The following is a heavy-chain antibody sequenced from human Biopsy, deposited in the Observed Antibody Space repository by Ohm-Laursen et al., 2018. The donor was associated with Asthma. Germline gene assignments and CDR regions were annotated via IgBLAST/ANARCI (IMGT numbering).Heavy chain of an antibody. J-gene: IGHJ4*02. D-gene: IGHD4-11*01. CDR1: GYTFSDYY. V-gene: IGHV1-2*06. CDR3: ARVEAARHDYRSYDFGY. CDR2: INPSSGDT. Sequence: ASVKVSCKASGYTFSDYYIHWVRQAPGQGLEWMGRINPSSGDTNYPQNFQGRVTVTRDTSIRTAYMELTRLRSDDTAVYYCARVEAARHDYRSYDFGYWGQGTLVTVSS.